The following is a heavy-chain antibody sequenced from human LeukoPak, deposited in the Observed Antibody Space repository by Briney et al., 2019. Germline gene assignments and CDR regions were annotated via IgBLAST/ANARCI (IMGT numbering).Heavy chain of an antibody. CDR1: GGSFSGYY. CDR3: ARDPGSGIIDY. V-gene: IGHV4-34*09. Sequence: SETLSLTCAVYGGSFSGYYWSWIRQPPGKGLEWIGEINHSGSTNYNPSLKSRVTISVDTSKNQFPLKLSSVTAADTAVYYCARDPGSGIIDYWGQGTLVTVSS. CDR2: INHSGST. J-gene: IGHJ4*02. D-gene: IGHD3-10*01.